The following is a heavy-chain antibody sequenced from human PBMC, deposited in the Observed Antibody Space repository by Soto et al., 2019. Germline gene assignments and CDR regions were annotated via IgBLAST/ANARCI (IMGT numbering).Heavy chain of an antibody. Sequence: SVKVSCKASGGTFSSYAISWVRQAPGQGLEWMGGIIPIFGTANYAQKFQGRVTITADESTSTAYMELSSLRSEDTAVYYCARGSAVRFSSSSWDGRPYYYYGMDVWGQGTTVTVSS. CDR2: IIPIFGTA. CDR3: ARGSAVRFSSSSWDGRPYYYYGMDV. J-gene: IGHJ6*02. D-gene: IGHD6-13*01. V-gene: IGHV1-69*13. CDR1: GGTFSSYA.